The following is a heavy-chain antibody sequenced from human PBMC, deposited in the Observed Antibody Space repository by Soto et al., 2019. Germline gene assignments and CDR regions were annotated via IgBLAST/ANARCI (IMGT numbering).Heavy chain of an antibody. Sequence: PGESLKISCHCSGYTFSNFWIGWVRQLPGQGLEWMGIIYPGDHETRYSPSFRGKVTISADKSINTAQRQWNGREDSDTAFYFCARSPRSSPYFDYWGQGALVTVSS. CDR2: IYPGDHET. J-gene: IGHJ4*02. CDR3: ARSPRSSPYFDY. CDR1: GYTFSNFW. D-gene: IGHD6-13*01. V-gene: IGHV5-51*03.